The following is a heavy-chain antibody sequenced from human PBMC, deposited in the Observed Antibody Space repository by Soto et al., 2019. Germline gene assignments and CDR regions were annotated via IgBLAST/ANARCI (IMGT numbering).Heavy chain of an antibody. V-gene: IGHV4-61*08. J-gene: IGHJ2*01. D-gene: IGHD2-2*01. CDR1: GGSISSGGYY. Sequence: SETLSLTCTVSGGSISSGGYYWSWIRQPPGKGLEWIGYIYYSGSTNYNPSLKSRVTISVDTSKNQFSLKLSSVTAADTAVYYCASSTPSYWYFDLWGRGTLVTVSS. CDR2: IYYSGST. CDR3: ASSTPSYWYFDL.